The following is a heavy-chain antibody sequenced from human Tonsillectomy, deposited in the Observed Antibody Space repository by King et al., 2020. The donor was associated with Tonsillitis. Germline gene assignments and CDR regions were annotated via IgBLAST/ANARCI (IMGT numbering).Heavy chain of an antibody. J-gene: IGHJ1*01. CDR2: IYPGDSDT. D-gene: IGHD6-6*01. V-gene: IGHV5-51*01. CDR3: ARHVDRSVDSFVVLPHFQH. CDR1: GYSFTSYW. Sequence: QLVQSGAEVKKPGESLKISCKGSGYSFTSYWIGWVRQMPGKGLEWMGIIYPGDSDTRYSPSFQGQVTISADKSINTAYLQWSSLKASDTAMYYCARHVDRSVDSFVVLPHFQHWGQGTLVTVPS.